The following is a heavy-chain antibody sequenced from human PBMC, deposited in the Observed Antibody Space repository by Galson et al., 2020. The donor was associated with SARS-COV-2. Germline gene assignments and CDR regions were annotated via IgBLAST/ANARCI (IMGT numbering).Heavy chain of an antibody. Sequence: GESLKISCAASGFAFSSFWMTWVRQAPGKGLEWVANIKEDGNEKYYVDSVKGRFTISRDNAKNSLYLEMNSLRAEDTAVYYCARDYYYNSSGHGSYCYWGQGTLVTVSS. V-gene: IGHV3-7*01. CDR3: ARDYYYNSSGHGSYCY. CDR1: GFAFSSFW. D-gene: IGHD3-22*01. CDR2: IKEDGNEK. J-gene: IGHJ4*02.